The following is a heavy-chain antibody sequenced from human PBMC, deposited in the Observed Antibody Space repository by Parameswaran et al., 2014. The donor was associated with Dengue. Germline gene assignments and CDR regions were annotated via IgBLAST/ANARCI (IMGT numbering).Heavy chain of an antibody. CDR2: IDPGDSDT. CDR3: ARRGRGYCSSNNSTCPGWFDP. D-gene: IGHD2-2*01. Sequence: VRQMPGKGLEYMGIIDPGDSDTRYSPSFQGQVTMSADKSINTAYLQWSSLRASDTAMYYCARRGRGYCSSNNSTCPGWFDPWGQGTVVTVSS. V-gene: IGHV5-51*01. J-gene: IGHJ5*02.